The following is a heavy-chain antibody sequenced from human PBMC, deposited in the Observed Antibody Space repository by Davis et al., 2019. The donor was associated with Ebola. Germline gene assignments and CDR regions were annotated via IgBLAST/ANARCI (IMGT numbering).Heavy chain of an antibody. V-gene: IGHV3-15*07. CDR1: GFTFSNAW. D-gene: IGHD3-10*01. CDR2: IKSKTDGGTI. J-gene: IGHJ6*02. Sequence: PGGSLRLSCAASGFTFSNAWMNWVRQAPGKGLEWVGRIKSKTDGGTIDYAAPVKGRFTISRDDSKNTLYLQMNSLKTEDTAVYYCTTGITMVRGPNIPSYGMDVWGQGTTVTVSS. CDR3: TTGITMVRGPNIPSYGMDV.